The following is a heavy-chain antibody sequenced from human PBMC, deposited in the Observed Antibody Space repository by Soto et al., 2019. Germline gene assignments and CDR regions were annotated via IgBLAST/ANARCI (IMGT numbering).Heavy chain of an antibody. J-gene: IGHJ4*02. D-gene: IGHD3-16*01. CDR1: GYTFTNFG. Sequence: QVQLVQSGAEVKKPGASVKVSCKASGYTFTNFGISWVRQAPGQGLEWMGWISAYNGNTNYAQEFQGRVTMTTDTSASTAYMGLRSMRSDDTDVYYCAGGGTPIDSWGQGTLVTVSS. CDR3: AGGGTPIDS. CDR2: ISAYNGNT. V-gene: IGHV1-18*01.